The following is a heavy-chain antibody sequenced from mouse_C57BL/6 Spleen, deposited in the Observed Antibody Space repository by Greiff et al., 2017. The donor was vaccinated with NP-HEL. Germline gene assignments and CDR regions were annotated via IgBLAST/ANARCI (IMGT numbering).Heavy chain of an antibody. J-gene: IGHJ4*01. D-gene: IGHD1-1*01. CDR1: GYAFSSSW. V-gene: IGHV1-82*01. Sequence: VQLQQSGPELVKPGASVKISCKASGYAFSSSWMNWVKQRPGKGLEWIGRIYPGDGDTNYNGKFKGKATLTADKSSSTAYMQLSSLTSEDSAVYFCATLITTVVATDAMDYWGQGTSVTVSS. CDR2: IYPGDGDT. CDR3: ATLITTVVATDAMDY.